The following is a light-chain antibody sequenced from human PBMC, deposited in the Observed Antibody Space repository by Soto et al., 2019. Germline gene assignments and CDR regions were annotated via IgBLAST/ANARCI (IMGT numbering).Light chain of an antibody. J-gene: IGKJ2*03. V-gene: IGKV3-20*01. Sequence: EIVLTQSPGTLSLSPGESATLSCRASQSVSSTNLAWYQQKPGQSPRLVMFGASSRATGIPDRFSGSGSGTDVTLTISRLEPEDFAVYYCQQYGSSPVSFGQGTKLEIK. CDR1: QSVSSTN. CDR3: QQYGSSPVS. CDR2: GAS.